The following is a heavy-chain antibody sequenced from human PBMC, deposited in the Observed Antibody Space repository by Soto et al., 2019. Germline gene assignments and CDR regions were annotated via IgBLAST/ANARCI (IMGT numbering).Heavy chain of an antibody. CDR3: AKSLPSGDDFWSGSHLYYFDY. J-gene: IGHJ4*02. Sequence: GGSLRLSCAASGFTFSSYAMSWVRQAPGKGLDWVSGISGSGVSTYYADSVKGRFTISRDNSKNTLYLQMNSLSAEDTAVYYCAKSLPSGDDFWSGSHLYYFDYWGQGTLVTVSS. D-gene: IGHD3-3*01. V-gene: IGHV3-23*01. CDR2: ISGSGVST. CDR1: GFTFSSYA.